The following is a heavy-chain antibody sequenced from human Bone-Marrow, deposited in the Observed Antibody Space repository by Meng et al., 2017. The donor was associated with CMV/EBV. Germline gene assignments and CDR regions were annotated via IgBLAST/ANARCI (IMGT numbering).Heavy chain of an antibody. J-gene: IGHJ6*02. CDR3: ARGDDFWSGYYSYYYGMDV. CDR2: INPNSGGT. CDR1: GYTFIGYD. Sequence: ASVKVSCKASGYTFIGYDLHWVRQAPGQGLEWMGWINPNSGGTNYAQKFQGRVTMTRDTSISTAYMELSRLRSDDTAVYYCARGDDFWSGYYSYYYGMDVWGQGTTVTVSS. D-gene: IGHD3-3*01. V-gene: IGHV1-2*02.